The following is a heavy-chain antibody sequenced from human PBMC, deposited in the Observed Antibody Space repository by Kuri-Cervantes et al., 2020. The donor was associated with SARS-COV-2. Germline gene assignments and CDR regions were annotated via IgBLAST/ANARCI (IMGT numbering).Heavy chain of an antibody. CDR3: AREAYVGAHFDY. Sequence: GGSLRLSCAASGITFSNAWMSWVRQAPGKGLEWVAVISYDGSNKYYADSVKGRFTISRDNSKNTLYLQMNSLRAEDTAVYYCAREAYVGAHFDYWGQGTLVTVSS. CDR2: ISYDGSNK. D-gene: IGHD1-26*01. J-gene: IGHJ4*02. V-gene: IGHV3-30*01. CDR1: GITFSNAW.